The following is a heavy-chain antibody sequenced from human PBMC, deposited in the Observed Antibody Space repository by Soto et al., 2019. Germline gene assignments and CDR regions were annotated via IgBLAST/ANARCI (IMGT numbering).Heavy chain of an antibody. J-gene: IGHJ4*02. CDR2: ISYDGSNK. D-gene: IGHD6-13*01. CDR1: GFTFSSYG. V-gene: IGHV3-30*03. Sequence: QVQLVESGGGVVQPGRSLRLSCAASGFTFSSYGMHWVRQAPGKGLEWVAVISYDGSNKYYADSVKGRFTISRDNAKNSLYLQMNSLRAEDTAVYYCARELAAAGSFDYWGQGTLVTVSS. CDR3: ARELAAAGSFDY.